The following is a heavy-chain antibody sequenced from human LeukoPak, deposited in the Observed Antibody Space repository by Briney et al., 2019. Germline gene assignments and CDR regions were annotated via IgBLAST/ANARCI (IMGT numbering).Heavy chain of an antibody. CDR3: ARGPPCGSTTCYIEYFQH. CDR2: ISTSGNTI. Sequence: NPGGSLRLSCAASGFTFSDYYMSWIRQAPGKGLEWVSYISTSGNTIYYADSVKGRFTISRDSAKNSLYLQMNSLRAEDTAIYYCARGPPCGSTTCYIEYFQHWGQGTLVTVSS. J-gene: IGHJ1*01. CDR1: GFTFSDYY. V-gene: IGHV3-11*01. D-gene: IGHD2-2*02.